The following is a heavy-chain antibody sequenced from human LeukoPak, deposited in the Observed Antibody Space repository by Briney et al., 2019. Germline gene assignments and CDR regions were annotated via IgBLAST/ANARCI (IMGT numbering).Heavy chain of an antibody. J-gene: IGHJ4*02. CDR2: IYYSGST. CDR3: ARLPAYCSTTSCSFDS. Sequence: SETLSLTCTVFGGSISSSSYYWGWIRQPPGKGLEWIGNIYYSGSTYYNPSLKSRVTISVDTSKNQFSLKLTSVTAADTAVYYCARLPAYCSTTSCSFDSWGQGTLVAVSS. D-gene: IGHD2-2*01. V-gene: IGHV4-39*01. CDR1: GGSISSSSYY.